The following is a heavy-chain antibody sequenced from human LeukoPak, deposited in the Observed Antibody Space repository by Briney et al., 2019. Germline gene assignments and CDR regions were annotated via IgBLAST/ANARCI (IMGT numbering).Heavy chain of an antibody. J-gene: IGHJ3*02. CDR3: ASEYCSGGSCYSQYAFDI. CDR1: GGTFSSYA. Sequence: GASVKVSCKASGGTFSSYAISWVRQAPGQGLEWMGRIIPILGIANYAQKFQGRVTITADKSTSTAYMELSSLRSEDTAVYYCASEYCSGGSCYSQYAFDIWGQGTMVTVSS. V-gene: IGHV1-69*04. D-gene: IGHD2-15*01. CDR2: IIPILGIA.